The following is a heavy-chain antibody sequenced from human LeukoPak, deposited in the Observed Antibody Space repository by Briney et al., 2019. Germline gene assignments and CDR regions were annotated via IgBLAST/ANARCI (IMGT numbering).Heavy chain of an antibody. D-gene: IGHD3-9*01. Sequence: ETLSLTCTVSGGSISSSSYYWGWIRQPPGKGLEWVSSISSSSSYIYYADLVKGRFTISRDNAKNSLYLQMNSLRAEDTAVYYCARDWLTGYPGNFQHWGQGTLVTVSS. CDR2: ISSSSSYI. CDR1: GGSISSSS. CDR3: ARDWLTGYPGNFQH. J-gene: IGHJ1*01. V-gene: IGHV3-21*01.